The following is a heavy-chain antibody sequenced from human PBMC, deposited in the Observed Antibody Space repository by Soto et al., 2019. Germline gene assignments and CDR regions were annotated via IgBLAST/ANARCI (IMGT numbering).Heavy chain of an antibody. J-gene: IGHJ4*02. D-gene: IGHD3-16*01. CDR1: GGSISSGGFS. CDR3: ARGGDYYFDS. V-gene: IGHV4-30-2*01. CDR2: IYLSGST. Sequence: SETLSLTCAVSGGSISSGGFSWSWVRQPPGKGLQWIGYIYLSGSTYYNPSLKSRVNISLDRSKNQFSLRLTSVTAADTAVYYCARGGDYYFDSWGQGTLVTVSS.